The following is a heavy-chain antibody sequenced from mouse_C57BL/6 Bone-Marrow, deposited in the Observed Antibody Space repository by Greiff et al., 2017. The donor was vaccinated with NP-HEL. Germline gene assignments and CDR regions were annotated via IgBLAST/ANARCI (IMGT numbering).Heavy chain of an antibody. V-gene: IGHV2-9-1*01. J-gene: IGHJ1*03. CDR1: GFSLTSYA. D-gene: IGHD1-1*01. CDR3: ARGSISTVVYWYFDD. Sequence: VQLVESGPGLVAPSQSLSITCTVSGFSLTSYAISWVRQPPGKGLEWLGVIWTGGGTNYNSALKSKLSISKDNSKSQVFLKMNSMQTEDTARYDCARGSISTVVYWYFDDWGTGTTVTVSS. CDR2: IWTGGGT.